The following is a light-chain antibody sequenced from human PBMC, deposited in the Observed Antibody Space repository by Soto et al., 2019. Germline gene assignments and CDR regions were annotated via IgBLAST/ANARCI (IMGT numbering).Light chain of an antibody. Sequence: IVLTQSPGTLSLSPGEVATLSCRASQSVSSSRLAWYRQKPGQAPRLLIYGASSRATGIPDRFSGSGSGTDFTLTISCLQAEDFATYYCQQYYSYPLTFGGGTKVDIK. CDR3: QQYYSYPLT. J-gene: IGKJ4*01. CDR1: QSVSSSR. CDR2: GAS. V-gene: IGKV3-20*01.